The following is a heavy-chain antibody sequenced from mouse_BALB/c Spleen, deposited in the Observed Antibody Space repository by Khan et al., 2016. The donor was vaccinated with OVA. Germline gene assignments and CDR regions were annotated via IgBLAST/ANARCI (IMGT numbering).Heavy chain of an antibody. CDR3: ARGGDGSYGY. J-gene: IGHJ3*02. D-gene: IGHD2-12*01. V-gene: IGHV1-4*01. CDR2: INPSSDNN. CDR1: GYTFTSYM. Sequence: QVQLQQSGAELARPGASVKMSCKASGYTFTSYMIHWVKQRPGQGLEWIGDINPSSDNNNYNQKFRDKATLTADKSSNTAYMQLSSLTSEDSAVYYCARGGDGSYGYWCHGTLVTAAA.